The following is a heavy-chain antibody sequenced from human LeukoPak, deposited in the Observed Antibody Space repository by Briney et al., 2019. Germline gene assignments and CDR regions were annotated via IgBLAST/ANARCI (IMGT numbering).Heavy chain of an antibody. Sequence: ASVKVSCKVSGYSVMELSMHWVRQAPGKGLEWMGGFDPEDGETIYAQKFQGRVTMTEDTSTDTAYMELSSLRSEDTAVYYCTLEGSLQLRLDNWFDPWGQGTLVTVSS. V-gene: IGHV1-24*01. CDR2: FDPEDGET. CDR1: GYSVMELS. CDR3: TLEGSLQLRLDNWFDP. J-gene: IGHJ5*02. D-gene: IGHD1-1*01.